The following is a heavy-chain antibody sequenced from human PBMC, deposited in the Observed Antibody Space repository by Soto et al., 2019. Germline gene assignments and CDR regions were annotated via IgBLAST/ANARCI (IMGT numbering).Heavy chain of an antibody. CDR1: GYSFTSYW. J-gene: IGHJ4*02. D-gene: IGHD3-22*01. CDR2: IDPSDSYT. CDR3: ARSVSSGPDY. V-gene: IGHV5-10-1*01. Sequence: GASLKISCKGSGYSFTSYWIRWVRQMPGKGLEWMGRIDPSDSYTNYSPSFQGHVTISADKSISTAYLQWSSLKASDTAMYYCARSVSSGPDYWGQGTLVTVSS.